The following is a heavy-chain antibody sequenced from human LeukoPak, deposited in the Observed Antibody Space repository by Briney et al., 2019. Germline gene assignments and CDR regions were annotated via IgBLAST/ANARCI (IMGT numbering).Heavy chain of an antibody. CDR3: AKIAAAGTRCFDY. CDR2: ISYDGSNK. Sequence: GGSLRLSCAASGFVFSNYNMHWVRQAPGKGLEWVAVISYDGSNKYYTDSVKGRFTISRDNSKNTLYLQMNSLRAEDTAVYYCAKIAAAGTRCFDYWGQGTLVTVSS. CDR1: GFVFSNYN. J-gene: IGHJ4*02. D-gene: IGHD6-13*01. V-gene: IGHV3-30*18.